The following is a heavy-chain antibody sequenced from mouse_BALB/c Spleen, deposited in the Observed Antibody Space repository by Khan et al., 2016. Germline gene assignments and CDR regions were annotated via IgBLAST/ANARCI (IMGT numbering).Heavy chain of an antibody. V-gene: IGHV1-54*01. Sequence: QVQLQQSGAELVRPGTSVKVSCKASGYAFTNYLIEWVKQRPGQGLEWIGVINPGSGGTNYNEKFKGKATLTADKSSSTAYMQLSRLTSDDSAVYFCAREGDGSYFDYWGQGTTLTVSS. CDR1: GYAFTNYL. CDR3: AREGDGSYFDY. D-gene: IGHD2-3*01. J-gene: IGHJ2*01. CDR2: INPGSGGT.